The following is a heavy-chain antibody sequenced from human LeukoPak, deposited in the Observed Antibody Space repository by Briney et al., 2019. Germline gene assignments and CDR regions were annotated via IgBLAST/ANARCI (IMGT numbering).Heavy chain of an antibody. CDR2: IKSKTDGGTT. Sequence: GGSLRLSCAASGFTFSRNAMHWVRQAPGKGLEWVGRIKSKTDGGTTDYAAPVKGRFTISRDDSKNTLYLQMNSLKTEDTAVYYCTTDHAVASSYWGQGTLVTVSS. CDR1: GFTFSRNA. CDR3: TTDHAVASSY. V-gene: IGHV3-15*01. J-gene: IGHJ4*02. D-gene: IGHD6-19*01.